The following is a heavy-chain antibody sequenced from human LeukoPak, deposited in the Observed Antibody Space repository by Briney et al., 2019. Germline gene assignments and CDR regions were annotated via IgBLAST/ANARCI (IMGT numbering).Heavy chain of an antibody. J-gene: IGHJ4*02. Sequence: PGGSLRLSCAASGFTFSSYGMSWVRQAPGKGLEWISGISGSGGSTYYADSVKGRFSISRDNSRNTLYLQMNSLRAEDTAVYYCAKEYGDYYLFDYWGQGTLVTVSS. CDR2: ISGSGGST. CDR1: GFTFSSYG. D-gene: IGHD4-17*01. CDR3: AKEYGDYYLFDY. V-gene: IGHV3-23*01.